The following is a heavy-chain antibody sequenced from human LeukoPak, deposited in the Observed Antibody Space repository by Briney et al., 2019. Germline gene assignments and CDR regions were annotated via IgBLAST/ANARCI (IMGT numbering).Heavy chain of an antibody. CDR3: AKNEWELAYFDY. CDR2: IRYDGSNK. Sequence: GGSLRLSCAASGFTFSSYGMHWVRQAPGKGLEWVAFIRYDGSNKYYVDSVKGRFTISRDNSKNTLYLQMNSLRAEDTAVYYCAKNEWELAYFDYWGQGTLVTVSS. J-gene: IGHJ4*02. V-gene: IGHV3-30*02. D-gene: IGHD1-26*01. CDR1: GFTFSSYG.